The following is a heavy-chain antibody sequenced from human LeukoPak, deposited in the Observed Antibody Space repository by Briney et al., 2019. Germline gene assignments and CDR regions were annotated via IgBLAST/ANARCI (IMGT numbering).Heavy chain of an antibody. CDR2: MSPNSGDT. CDR3: ARGLGDYYDTSDYYYAVPAH. CDR1: GYTFTTYD. Sequence: EASVKVSCKASGYTFTTYDITWVRQATGQGLEWMGWMSPNSGDTAYAQKFQGRVAMTRDTSITTAYMELSSLRSEDTAVYYCARGLGDYYDTSDYYYAVPAHWGQGTLVTVSS. D-gene: IGHD3-22*01. J-gene: IGHJ4*02. V-gene: IGHV1-8*01.